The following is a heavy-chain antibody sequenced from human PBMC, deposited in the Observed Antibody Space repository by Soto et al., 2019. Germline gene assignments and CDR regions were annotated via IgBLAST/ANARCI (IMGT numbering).Heavy chain of an antibody. CDR2: ISAYNGNT. J-gene: IGHJ1*01. CDR1: GYTFTSHG. Sequence: ASVKVSCKASGYTFTSHGISWVRQAPGQGLEWMGRISAYNGNTNYVEKLQGRVTMTTDTSTGTTYMELRSLTSNDTAVYYCARDQADCSGDSSYSAEYFQHWGQGTLVTVSS. CDR3: ARDQADCSGDSSYSAEYFQH. D-gene: IGHD2-15*01. V-gene: IGHV1-18*01.